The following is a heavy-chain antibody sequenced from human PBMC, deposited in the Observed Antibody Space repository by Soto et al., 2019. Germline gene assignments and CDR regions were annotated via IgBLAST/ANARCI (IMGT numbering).Heavy chain of an antibody. CDR1: GGSISSGDYY. CDR2: IYYSGST. V-gene: IGHV4-30-4*01. Sequence: QVQLQESGPGLVKPSQTLSLTCTVSGGSISSGDYYWSWIRQPPGKGLEWIGYIYYSGSTYYNPSLKSRVTISVDTSKNQFSLKLSSVTAADTAVYYCARDHYSSSWYGILGWFDPWGQGTLVTVSS. CDR3: ARDHYSSSWYGILGWFDP. J-gene: IGHJ5*02. D-gene: IGHD6-13*01.